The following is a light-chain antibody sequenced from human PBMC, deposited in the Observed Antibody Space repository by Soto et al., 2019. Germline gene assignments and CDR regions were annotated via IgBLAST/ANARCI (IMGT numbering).Light chain of an antibody. CDR1: QSVSSSY. V-gene: IGKV3-20*01. CDR2: GAS. Sequence: EIVLTQSAGTLSLSPGERATLSCRASQSVSSSYLAWYQQKPGQAPRLLIYGASSRATGIPDRFSGSGSGTDFTLTIGRLEPEDFAVYYCQQYGSSPRTFGQGTKVDIK. CDR3: QQYGSSPRT. J-gene: IGKJ1*01.